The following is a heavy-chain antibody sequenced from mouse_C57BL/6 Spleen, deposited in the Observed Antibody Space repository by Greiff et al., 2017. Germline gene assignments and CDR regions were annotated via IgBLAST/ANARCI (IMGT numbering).Heavy chain of an antibody. CDR3: ASANWDFDY. J-gene: IGHJ2*01. CDR2: ISSGSSTI. Sequence: DVHLVESGGGLVKPGGSLKLSCAAPGFTFSDYGMHWVRQAPEKGLEWVAYISSGSSTIYYADTVKGRFTISRDNAKNTLFLQMTSLRSEDTAMYYCASANWDFDYWGQGTTLTVSS. D-gene: IGHD4-1*01. V-gene: IGHV5-17*01. CDR1: GFTFSDYG.